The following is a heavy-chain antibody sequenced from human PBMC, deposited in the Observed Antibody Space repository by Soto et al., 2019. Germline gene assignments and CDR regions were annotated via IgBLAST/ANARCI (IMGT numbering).Heavy chain of an antibody. CDR3: AREGTVIFDY. V-gene: IGHV4-61*01. D-gene: IGHD4-17*01. CDR1: GGSVSSGSYY. J-gene: IGHJ4*02. CDR2: IYYSGST. Sequence: QVQLQESGPGLVKPSETLSLTCTVSGGSVSSGSYYWSWIRQPPGKGLEWIGYIYYSGSTNYNPSLTSRVTISVDTSKNQFSLKLSSVTAADTAVYYCAREGTVIFDYWGQGTLVTVSS.